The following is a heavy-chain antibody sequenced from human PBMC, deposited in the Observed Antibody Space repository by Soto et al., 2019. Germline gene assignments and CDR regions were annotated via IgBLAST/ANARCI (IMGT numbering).Heavy chain of an antibody. J-gene: IGHJ6*02. V-gene: IGHV3-23*01. CDR1: GFTFSSYA. Sequence: GGSLRLSCAASGFTFSSYAMSWVRQAPGKGLEWVSAISGSGGSTYYADSVKGRFTISRDNSKNTLYLQMNSLRAEDTAVYYWAKFPITDYDILTGYYFAYYYGMDVWGQGTTVTVSS. CDR2: ISGSGGST. D-gene: IGHD3-9*01. CDR3: AKFPITDYDILTGYYFAYYYGMDV.